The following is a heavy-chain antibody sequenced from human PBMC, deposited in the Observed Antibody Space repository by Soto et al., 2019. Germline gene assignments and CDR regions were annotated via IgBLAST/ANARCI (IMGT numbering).Heavy chain of an antibody. V-gene: IGHV3-23*01. CDR3: AFHRRDYYGSGSQNYYFDY. D-gene: IGHD3-10*01. J-gene: IGHJ4*02. CDR1: GFTFSSYA. Sequence: GGSLRLSCAASGFTFSSYAMSWVRQAPGKGLEWVSAISGSGGSTYYADSVKGRFTISRDNSKNTLYLQMNSLRAEDTAVYYCAFHRRDYYGSGSQNYYFDYWGQGTLVTVSS. CDR2: ISGSGGST.